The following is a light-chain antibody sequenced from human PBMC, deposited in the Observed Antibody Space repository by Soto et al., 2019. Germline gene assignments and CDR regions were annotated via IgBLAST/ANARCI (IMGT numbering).Light chain of an antibody. CDR2: GVS. Sequence: QSVLTQPHSVSGAPGQGVTISCTGTNRDVGGYNYVSWYQQSPGKAPKLLIYGVSERPSGVPDRFSGSKSGSTASLTISGLQAEDEADYYCCSYAATYTYVFGTGTKVTVL. J-gene: IGLJ1*01. V-gene: IGLV2-11*01. CDR1: NRDVGGYNY. CDR3: CSYAATYTYV.